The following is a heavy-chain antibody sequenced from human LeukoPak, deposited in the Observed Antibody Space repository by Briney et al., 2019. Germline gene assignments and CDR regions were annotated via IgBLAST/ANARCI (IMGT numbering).Heavy chain of an antibody. D-gene: IGHD5-12*01. CDR1: GFTLSSYE. Sequence: GGSLRLSCAVSGFTLSSYEMNWVRQAPGKGLEWASHISSSGSSIYYADSVMGRFTISRDNAKNSLYLQMNSLRAEDTAVYYCARGGYERSLASWGQGTLVTVSS. CDR2: ISSSGSSI. CDR3: ARGGYERSLAS. V-gene: IGHV3-48*03. J-gene: IGHJ4*02.